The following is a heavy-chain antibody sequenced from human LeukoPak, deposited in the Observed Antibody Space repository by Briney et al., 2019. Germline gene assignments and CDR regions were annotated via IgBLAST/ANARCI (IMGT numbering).Heavy chain of an antibody. CDR1: GGSISSYY. CDR2: IYYSGST. D-gene: IGHD5-24*01. J-gene: IGHJ4*02. V-gene: IGHV4-59*01. Sequence: SETLSLTCTVSGGSISSYYWSWIRQPPGKGLEWIGYIYYSGSTNYNPSLKSRVTISADTSKNQFSLKLSSVTAADTAVYYCARGRDGYNLSYFDYWGQGTLVTVSS. CDR3: ARGRDGYNLSYFDY.